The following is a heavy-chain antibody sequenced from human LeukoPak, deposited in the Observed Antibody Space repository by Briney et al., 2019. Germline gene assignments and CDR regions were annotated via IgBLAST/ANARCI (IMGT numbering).Heavy chain of an antibody. CDR2: INAGNGNT. D-gene: IGHD3-10*01. V-gene: IGHV1-3*01. CDR1: GYTFTSYA. CDR3: ARDNGSGSYEDDAFDI. J-gene: IGHJ3*02. Sequence: ASVKVSCKASGYTFTSYAMHWVRQAPGQRLEWMGWINAGNGNTKYSQKFQGRVTITRDTSASTAYMELSSLISEDTAVYYCARDNGSGSYEDDAFDIWGQGTMVTVSS.